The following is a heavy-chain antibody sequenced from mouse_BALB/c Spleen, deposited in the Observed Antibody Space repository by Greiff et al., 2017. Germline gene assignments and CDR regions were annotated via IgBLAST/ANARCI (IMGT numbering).Heavy chain of an antibody. CDR3: ARCYGYDPAWFAY. CDR2: IDPANGNT. V-gene: IGHV14-3*02. D-gene: IGHD2-2*01. CDR1: GFNIKDTY. Sequence: EVQVVESGAELVKPGASVKLSCTASGFNIKDTYMHWVKQRPEQGLEWIGRIDPANGNTKYDPKFQGKATITADTSSNTAYLQLSSLTSEDTAVYYCARCYGYDPAWFAYWGQGTLVTVSA. J-gene: IGHJ3*01.